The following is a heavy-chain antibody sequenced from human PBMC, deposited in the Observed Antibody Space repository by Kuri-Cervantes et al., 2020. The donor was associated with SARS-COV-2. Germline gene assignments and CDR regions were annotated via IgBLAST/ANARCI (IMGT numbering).Heavy chain of an antibody. J-gene: IGHJ3*02. D-gene: IGHD1-26*01. CDR1: GFTFTSHA. CDR3: ARRLGSYYAFDI. V-gene: IGHV3-30*04. Sequence: LSLTCAVSGFTFTSHAMHWVRQAPGKGLEWVALISYDGSNKYYADSVKGRFTISRDNSKNTLYLQMNSLRAEDTAVYYCARRLGSYYAFDIWGQGTMVTVSS. CDR2: ISYDGSNK.